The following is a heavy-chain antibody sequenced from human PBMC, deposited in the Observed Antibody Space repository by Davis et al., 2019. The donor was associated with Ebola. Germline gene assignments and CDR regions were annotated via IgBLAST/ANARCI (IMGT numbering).Heavy chain of an antibody. CDR2: ISTNGEST. CDR1: GFTFSSYA. V-gene: IGHV3-64D*06. J-gene: IGHJ4*02. CDR3: VKDRFTVVVVQGGFDY. D-gene: IGHD2-15*01. Sequence: GESLKISCSASGFTFSSYAMHWVRQAPGKGLESVSRISTNGESTDYAESVKGRFTISRDNSKDTLYLQMRSLRTEDTAVYYCVKDRFTVVVVQGGFDYWGQGTLVTVSS.